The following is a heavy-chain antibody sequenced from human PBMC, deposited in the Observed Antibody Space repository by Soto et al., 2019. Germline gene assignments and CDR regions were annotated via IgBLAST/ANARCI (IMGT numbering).Heavy chain of an antibody. Sequence: GGSLRLSCAASGFTFSSYAMSWVRQAPGKGLEWVSAISGSGGSTYYADSVKGRFTISRDNSKNTLYLQMNSLRAEDTAVYYCAKDGGRFGELLPYYYYYYMDVWGKGTTVTVSS. D-gene: IGHD3-10*01. J-gene: IGHJ6*03. CDR3: AKDGGRFGELLPYYYYYYMDV. V-gene: IGHV3-23*01. CDR1: GFTFSSYA. CDR2: ISGSGGST.